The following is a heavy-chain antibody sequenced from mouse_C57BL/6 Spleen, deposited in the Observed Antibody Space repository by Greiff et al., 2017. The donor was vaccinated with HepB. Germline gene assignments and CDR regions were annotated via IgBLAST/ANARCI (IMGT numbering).Heavy chain of an antibody. CDR2: IDPEDGDT. CDR3: TTKRYYGSSLGYFDY. Sequence: EVQLQQSGAELVRPGASVKLSCTASGFNIKDYYMHWVKQRPEQGLEWIGRIDPEDGDTEYAPKFQGKATMTADTSSNTAYLQLSSLTSEDTAVYYCTTKRYYGSSLGYFDYWGQGTTLTVSS. CDR1: GFNIKDYY. J-gene: IGHJ2*01. V-gene: IGHV14-1*01. D-gene: IGHD1-1*01.